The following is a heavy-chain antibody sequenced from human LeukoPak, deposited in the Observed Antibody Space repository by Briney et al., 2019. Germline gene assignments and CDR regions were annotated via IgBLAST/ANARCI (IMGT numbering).Heavy chain of an antibody. D-gene: IGHD1-26*01. CDR1: GFTLSSYA. V-gene: IGHV3-48*03. CDR2: ISGSGSTI. Sequence: GGSLRLSCAASGFTLSSYAMSWVRQAPGRGLEWVSGISGSGSTIYYADSVKGRFTISRDNAKNSLYLQMNSLRAEDTAVYYCARDFYGSGSYYDYWGQGPLVTVSS. CDR3: ARDFYGSGSYYDY. J-gene: IGHJ4*02.